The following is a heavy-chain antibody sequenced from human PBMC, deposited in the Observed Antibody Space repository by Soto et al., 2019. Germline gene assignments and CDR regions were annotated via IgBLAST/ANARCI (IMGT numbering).Heavy chain of an antibody. J-gene: IGHJ4*02. CDR1: GFTFSSYA. CDR3: AKRGSGSYFDY. CDR2: ISGSGGST. D-gene: IGHD1-26*01. V-gene: IGHV3-23*01. Sequence: EVQLLESGGGLVQPGGSLRLSCAASGFTFSSYAMNWVRQAPGKGLEWVSVISGSGGSTYYADSVKGRFTISRDNSKNTLHLQMISLRAEVTAVYYCAKRGSGSYFDYRGQGTLVTVSS.